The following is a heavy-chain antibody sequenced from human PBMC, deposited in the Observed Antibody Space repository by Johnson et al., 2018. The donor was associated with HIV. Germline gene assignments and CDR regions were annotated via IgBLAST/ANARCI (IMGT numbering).Heavy chain of an antibody. V-gene: IGHV3-30*18. CDR3: AKSAPGYDSSGYRNAFDI. CDR1: GFTFSSYD. J-gene: IGHJ3*02. D-gene: IGHD3-22*01. Sequence: QVQLVESGGGVVQPGRSLRLSCAASGFTFSSYDMHWVRQATCKGLEGVAVVADDGGYKDYADSVKGRFTVSRDNSRDTLYLQMNSLRAEDTAVYYCAKSAPGYDSSGYRNAFDIWGQGTMVTVSS. CDR2: VADDGGYK.